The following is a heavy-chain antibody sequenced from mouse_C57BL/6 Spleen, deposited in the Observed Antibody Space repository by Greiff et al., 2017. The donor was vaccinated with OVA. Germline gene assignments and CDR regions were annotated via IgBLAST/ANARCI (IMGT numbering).Heavy chain of an antibody. CDR1: GYAFTNYL. J-gene: IGHJ3*01. CDR3: ARGDYGSSYEFAY. D-gene: IGHD1-1*01. V-gene: IGHV1-54*01. Sequence: QVQLQQSGAELVRPGTSVKVSCKASGYAFTNYLIEWVKQRPGQGLEWIGVINPGSGGTNYNEKFKGKATLTADKSSSTAYMQLSSLTSEDSAVYFCARGDYGSSYEFAYWGQGTLVTVSA. CDR2: INPGSGGT.